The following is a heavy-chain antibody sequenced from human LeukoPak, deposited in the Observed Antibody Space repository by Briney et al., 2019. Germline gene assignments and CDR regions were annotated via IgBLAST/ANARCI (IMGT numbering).Heavy chain of an antibody. D-gene: IGHD6-13*01. J-gene: IGHJ4*02. Sequence: GGSLRLSCAASGFTFSNYAMHWVRQAPGKGLEWVAVISYDGSNKYYADSVKGRFTISRDNAKNTLYLQMNSLRVEDTAVYYCAKISSSIWYYFDYWGQGTLVTVSS. V-gene: IGHV3-30-3*02. CDR3: AKISSSIWYYFDY. CDR1: GFTFSNYA. CDR2: ISYDGSNK.